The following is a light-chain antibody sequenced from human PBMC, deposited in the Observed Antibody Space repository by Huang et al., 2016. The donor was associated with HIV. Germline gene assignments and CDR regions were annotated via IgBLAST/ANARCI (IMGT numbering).Light chain of an antibody. CDR3: QQYGSSPGT. CDR1: QSVNTGY. V-gene: IGKV3-20*01. CDR2: GAS. J-gene: IGKJ1*01. Sequence: IVLTQSPGTLSLSPGERATLSCRASQSVNTGYLAWYQQKPGQDPRLLIYGASSRATGIPGRYSGSGSGTDFTLTISRLQPEDFAVYFCQQYGSSPGTFGQGTKVEMK.